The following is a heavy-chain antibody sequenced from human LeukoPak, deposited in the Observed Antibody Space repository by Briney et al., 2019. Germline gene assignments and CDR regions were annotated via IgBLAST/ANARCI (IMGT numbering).Heavy chain of an antibody. CDR3: GRDLGGRSGY. D-gene: IGHD1-26*01. Sequence: GALRLSCAVSGFPFRTYWMHWVRQVPGEGLVWFSRINEDGSITNYADSVKGRFSISRDNAKNTLYLQMNSLRAEDTAVYYCGRDLGGRSGYWGQGTLVTVSS. CDR1: GFPFRTYW. J-gene: IGHJ4*02. CDR2: INEDGSIT. V-gene: IGHV3-74*01.